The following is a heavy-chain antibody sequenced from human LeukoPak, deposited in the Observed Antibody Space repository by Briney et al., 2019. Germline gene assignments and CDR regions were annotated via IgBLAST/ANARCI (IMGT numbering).Heavy chain of an antibody. D-gene: IGHD5-12*01. V-gene: IGHV3-21*01. J-gene: IGHJ4*02. CDR3: ARDYYDSIGPNDY. CDR2: ISGSGSNT. CDR1: GFTFSNYA. Sequence: GGSLRLSCAASGFTFSNYAMTWVRQAPGKGLGWVSVISGSGSNTDYADSVKGRFTISRDNAKNSLYLQMNSLRAEDTAVYYCARDYYDSIGPNDYWGQGTLVTVSS.